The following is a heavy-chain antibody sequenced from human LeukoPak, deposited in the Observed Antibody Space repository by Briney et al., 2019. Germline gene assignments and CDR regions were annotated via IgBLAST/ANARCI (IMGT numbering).Heavy chain of an antibody. Sequence: PGGSLRLSCAASGFTFSSYAMSWVRQAPGKGLEWVSAISGSGGSTYYADSVKGRFTISRDNAKNSLYLQMNSLRAEDTAVYYCARGKSGTADYWGQGTLVTVSS. D-gene: IGHD1-26*01. CDR3: ARGKSGTADY. J-gene: IGHJ4*02. V-gene: IGHV3-23*01. CDR2: ISGSGGST. CDR1: GFTFSSYA.